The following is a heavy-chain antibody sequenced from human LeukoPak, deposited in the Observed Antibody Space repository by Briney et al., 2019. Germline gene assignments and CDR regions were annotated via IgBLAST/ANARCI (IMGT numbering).Heavy chain of an antibody. V-gene: IGHV4-31*03. CDR1: GGSISRYGYY. J-gene: IGHJ3*02. Sequence: SQTLSLTCTVSGGSISRYGYYWSWIRQHPGKGLEWMGYIHYSGSTYYNVSLKSRVSMSVDTSKHQFSLKLSSVTAADTAVYYCARDSSSSTSDAFDIWGQGTMVTVSS. D-gene: IGHD6-6*01. CDR2: IHYSGST. CDR3: ARDSSSSTSDAFDI.